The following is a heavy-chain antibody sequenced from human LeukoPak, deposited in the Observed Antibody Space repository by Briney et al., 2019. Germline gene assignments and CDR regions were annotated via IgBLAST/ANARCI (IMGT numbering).Heavy chain of an antibody. CDR2: IYYSGST. D-gene: IGHD1-26*01. CDR1: GGSISSSSYY. Sequence: SETLSLTCTVSGGSISSSSYYWGWIRQPPGKGLEWIGYIYYSGSTNYNPSLKSRVTISVDTSKNQFSLKLSSVTAADTAVYYCARYLDEATTGYYFDYWGQGTLVTVSS. J-gene: IGHJ4*02. CDR3: ARYLDEATTGYYFDY. V-gene: IGHV4-61*05.